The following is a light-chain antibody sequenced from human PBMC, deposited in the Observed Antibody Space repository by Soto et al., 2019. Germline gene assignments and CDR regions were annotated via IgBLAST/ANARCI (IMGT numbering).Light chain of an antibody. CDR1: SSDVGGYNY. Sequence: QSALTQPASXXXXXGQSITISCTGTSSDVGGYNYVSWYQQHPGKAPKLMIYEVSNRPSGVSNRFSGSKSGNTASLTISGLQAEDEADYYCSSYTSSSTLVVFGGGTKVTVL. V-gene: IGLV2-14*01. CDR3: SSYTSSSTLVV. J-gene: IGLJ2*01. CDR2: EVS.